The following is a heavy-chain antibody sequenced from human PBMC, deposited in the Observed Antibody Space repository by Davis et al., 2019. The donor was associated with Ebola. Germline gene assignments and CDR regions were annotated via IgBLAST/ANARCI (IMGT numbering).Heavy chain of an antibody. CDR1: GFTVSSNY. CDR3: TTTTTHFDY. CDR2: IYSGGST. J-gene: IGHJ4*02. Sequence: PSETLSLTCAASGFTVSSNYMSWVRQAPGKGLEWVSVIYSGGSTYYADSVKGRFTISRDNSKNTAYLQMNSLKTEDTAVYYCTTTTTHFDYWGQGTLVTVSS. V-gene: IGHV3-66*01. D-gene: IGHD1-26*01.